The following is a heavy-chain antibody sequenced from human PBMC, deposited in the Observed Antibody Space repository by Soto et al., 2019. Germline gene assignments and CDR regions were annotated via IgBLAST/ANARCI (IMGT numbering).Heavy chain of an antibody. D-gene: IGHD3-22*01. J-gene: IGHJ4*02. CDR3: ARSSPEYYYDSSGYPDY. V-gene: IGHV3-11*01. CDR1: GFTFSDYY. Sequence: GGSLRLSCAASGFTFSDYYMSWIRQAPGKGLEWVSYISSSGSTIYYADSVKGRFTISRDNAKNSLYLQMNSLRAEDTAVYYCARSSPEYYYDSSGYPDYWGQGTLVTVSS. CDR2: ISSSGSTI.